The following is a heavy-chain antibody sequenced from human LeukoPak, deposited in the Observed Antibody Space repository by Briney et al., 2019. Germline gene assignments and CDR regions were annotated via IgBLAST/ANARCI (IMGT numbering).Heavy chain of an antibody. CDR1: GASISSYY. CDR3: ARHVKAGGASPLDY. J-gene: IGHJ4*02. Sequence: SETLSLICTVSGASISSYYWSWIRQPPGKGLEWIGHIYYSGSTNYNPSLKSRVTISVDTSKNQFSLKLSSVTAADTAVYYCARHVKAGGASPLDYWGQGTLVTVSS. V-gene: IGHV4-59*08. D-gene: IGHD1-26*01. CDR2: IYYSGST.